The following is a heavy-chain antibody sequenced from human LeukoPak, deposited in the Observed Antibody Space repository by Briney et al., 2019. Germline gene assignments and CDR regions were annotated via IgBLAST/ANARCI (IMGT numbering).Heavy chain of an antibody. V-gene: IGHV3-23*01. CDR2: ISGSGSAT. J-gene: IGHJ4*02. CDR3: AKTEAPAAIRAGSDY. D-gene: IGHD2-2*02. Sequence: GGSLRLSCAASGSTFSNYGMSWVRQAPGKGLEWVSTISGSGSATYNAGSVKGRFTTSRDNSNNTLYLQMNSLRAEDTAVYYCAKTEAPAAIRAGSDYWGQGTLVTVSS. CDR1: GSTFSNYG.